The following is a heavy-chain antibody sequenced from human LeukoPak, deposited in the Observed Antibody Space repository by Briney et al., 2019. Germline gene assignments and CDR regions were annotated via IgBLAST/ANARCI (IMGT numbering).Heavy chain of an antibody. CDR1: GLTLSSYG. CDR2: MSYDGSYK. J-gene: IGHJ4*02. D-gene: IGHD6-25*01. CDR3: TQDSSGAIDY. V-gene: IGHV3-30*18. Sequence: GGSRRLSCADAGLTLSSYGSQWVRHPPNKGLEWVSFMSYDGSYKYYAGSVKGRFSISRDTSKNTLYLQMNSLRAEDTAVYYCTQDSSGAIDYWGQGTLVTVSS.